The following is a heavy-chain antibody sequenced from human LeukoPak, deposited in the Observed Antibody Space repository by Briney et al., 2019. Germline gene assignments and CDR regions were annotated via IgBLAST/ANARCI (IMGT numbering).Heavy chain of an antibody. CDR2: ISGSGGST. D-gene: IGHD1-26*01. CDR1: GFTFSSYA. J-gene: IGHJ4*02. CDR3: AKKRGSYNSPSPYYFDY. Sequence: GGSLRLSCAASGFTFSSYAMSWVRQAPGKGLEWVSAISGSGGSTYYADSVRGRFTISRDNSKNTLYLQMNSLRAEDTAVYYCAKKRGSYNSPSPYYFDYWGQGTLVTVSS. V-gene: IGHV3-23*01.